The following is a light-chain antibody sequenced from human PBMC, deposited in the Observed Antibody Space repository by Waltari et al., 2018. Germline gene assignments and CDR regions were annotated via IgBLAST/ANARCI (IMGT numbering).Light chain of an antibody. CDR3: QHYDGLVVT. CDR1: QSVTSIA. Sequence: ETVLTQSPGTLSLSPGERATLSCRASQSVTSIALSWYQQKPGQAPSLLIYGASRRATGIPDRFRGSGSGTDFTLTISRLEPEDFAVYYCQHYDGLVVTFGGGTKVEI. J-gene: IGKJ4*01. V-gene: IGKV3-20*01. CDR2: GAS.